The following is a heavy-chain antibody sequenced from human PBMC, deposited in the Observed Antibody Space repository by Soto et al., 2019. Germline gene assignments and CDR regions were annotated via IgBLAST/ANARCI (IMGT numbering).Heavy chain of an antibody. CDR1: GFTVSSNY. Sequence: EVQLVESGGGLVQPGGSLRLSCAASGFTVSSNYMNWVRQAPGKGLEWVSIIYGAASTYYADSVKGRFTISRDHSKNTLYLQINSRTAEDTAVYYCARDGPSRSRYYFDYWGQGTLVTVSS. D-gene: IGHD6-13*01. CDR2: IYGAAST. V-gene: IGHV3-66*01. J-gene: IGHJ4*02. CDR3: ARDGPSRSRYYFDY.